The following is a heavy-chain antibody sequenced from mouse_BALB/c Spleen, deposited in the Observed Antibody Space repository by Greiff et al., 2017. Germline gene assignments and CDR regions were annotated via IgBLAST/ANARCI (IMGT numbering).Heavy chain of an antibody. CDR2: INPSSGYT. CDR1: GYTFTSYT. Sequence: VQLQQSGAELARPGASVKMSCKASGYTFTSYTMHWVKQRPGQGLEWIGYINPSSGYTNYNQKFKDKATLTADKSSSTAYMQRSSLTSEDSAVYYCARSAYYYGSYYAMDYWGQGTSVTVSA. V-gene: IGHV1-4*01. D-gene: IGHD1-1*01. CDR3: ARSAYYYGSYYAMDY. J-gene: IGHJ4*01.